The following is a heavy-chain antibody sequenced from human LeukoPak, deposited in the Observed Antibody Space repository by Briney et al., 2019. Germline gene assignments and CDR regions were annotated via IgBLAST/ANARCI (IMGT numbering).Heavy chain of an antibody. V-gene: IGHV1-69*05. Sequence: SVKVSCKASGGTFITYTINWVRPAPGQGLEWMGGIIPIFGTANYAQKFQGRVTVTTDDSTSPAFMELSSLKSEDTAVYYCATYMRRENWNVHTFVSWGQGTLVTVSS. CDR1: GGTFITYT. J-gene: IGHJ4*02. CDR3: ATYMRRENWNVHTFVS. D-gene: IGHD1-1*01. CDR2: IIPIFGTA.